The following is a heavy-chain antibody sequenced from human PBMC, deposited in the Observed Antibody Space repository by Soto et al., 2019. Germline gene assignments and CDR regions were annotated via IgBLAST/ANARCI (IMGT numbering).Heavy chain of an antibody. CDR1: GDSLSRFY. Sequence: TSETLSLTCTVSGDSLSRFYWSWIRQTPGKGLEWIGYAYSNGATNHNPSLQSRVTISIDTSKNQFSLKLTSVTAADTAVYYCARDTLAGLDPWGQGILVT. CDR2: AYSNGAT. J-gene: IGHJ5*02. V-gene: IGHV4-59*01. CDR3: ARDTLAGLDP.